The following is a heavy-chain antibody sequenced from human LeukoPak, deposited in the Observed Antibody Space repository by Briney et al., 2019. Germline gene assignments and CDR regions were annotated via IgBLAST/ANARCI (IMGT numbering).Heavy chain of an antibody. Sequence: GASVKVSCKASGHIFTNYGINWVRQAPGQGLEWMGWISAYNGNTKYTQKLQDRVTMTTDTSTSTAYMELKTLRSDDTAVYFCARAGYSRFVDDLDYWGQGTLVTVSS. CDR2: ISAYNGNT. CDR1: GHIFTNYG. V-gene: IGHV1-18*01. J-gene: IGHJ4*02. CDR3: ARAGYSRFVDDLDY. D-gene: IGHD1-26*01.